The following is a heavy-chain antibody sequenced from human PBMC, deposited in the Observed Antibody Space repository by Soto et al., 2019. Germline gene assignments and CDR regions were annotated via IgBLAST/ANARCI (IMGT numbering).Heavy chain of an antibody. CDR2: INPNSGGT. CDR1: GYTFTGYD. Sequence: ASVKVSCKASGYTFTGYDMHWVRQAPGQGLECMGWINPNSGGTNYAQKFQGWVTMTRDTSISTAYMELSRLRSDDTAVYYCARGPESSLCYYDSSGYLGYNWFDPWGQGTLVTVSS. V-gene: IGHV1-2*04. J-gene: IGHJ5*02. D-gene: IGHD3-22*01. CDR3: ARGPESSLCYYDSSGYLGYNWFDP.